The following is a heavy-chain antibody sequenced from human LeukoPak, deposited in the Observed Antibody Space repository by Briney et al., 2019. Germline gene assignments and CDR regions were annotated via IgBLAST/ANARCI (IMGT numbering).Heavy chain of an antibody. CDR3: ARDNSVGDNAWWFDP. CDR2: NIPIFGTA. V-gene: IGHV1-69*13. D-gene: IGHD1-26*01. Sequence: SVKVSCKASGYTFTSYGISWVRQAPGQGLEWMGGNIPIFGTANYAQKFQGRVTITADESTSTAYMELSSLRSEDTAIYYCARDNSVGDNAWWFDPWGQGTLVTVSS. J-gene: IGHJ5*02. CDR1: GYTFTSYG.